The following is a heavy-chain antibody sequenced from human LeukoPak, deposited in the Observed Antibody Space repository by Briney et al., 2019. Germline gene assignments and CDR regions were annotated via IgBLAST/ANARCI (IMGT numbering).Heavy chain of an antibody. J-gene: IGHJ4*02. CDR1: GYTFTGYY. CDR3: ARVVPMVRGVIGPIPFDY. Sequence: ASVKVSCKASGYTFTGYYIHWVRQAPGQGLEWMGWINHNSGGTNYAQNFQGRVTMTRDTSISTAYMEMSGLRSDDTAVYYCARVVPMVRGVIGPIPFDYWGQGTLVT. CDR2: INHNSGGT. V-gene: IGHV1-2*02. D-gene: IGHD3-10*01.